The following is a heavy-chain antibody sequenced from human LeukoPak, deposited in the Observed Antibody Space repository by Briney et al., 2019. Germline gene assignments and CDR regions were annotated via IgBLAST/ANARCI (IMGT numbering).Heavy chain of an antibody. V-gene: IGHV3-33*01. Sequence: PGGFLRLSCAASGFTFSSYAMHWVRQAPGKGLEWVAVIWYDGSSKYYADSVKGRLTISRDNSKNTLYLQMNSLRAEDTAVYFCARHSGTNYYHYGMDGWGQGTTVTVSS. CDR3: ARHSGTNYYHYGMDG. J-gene: IGHJ6*02. D-gene: IGHD1-26*01. CDR2: IWYDGSSK. CDR1: GFTFSSYA.